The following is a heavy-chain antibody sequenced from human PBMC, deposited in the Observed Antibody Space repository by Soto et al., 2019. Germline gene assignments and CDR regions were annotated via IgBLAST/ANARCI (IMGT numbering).Heavy chain of an antibody. CDR1: GFTFSSYW. D-gene: IGHD2-15*01. CDR3: VRTSLVVAAATREDY. Sequence: EVQLVESGGGLVQPGGSLRLSCAASGFTFSSYWRHWVRQAPGKGLXXXXRINSDGSSTSYADSVKGRFTISRDNAKNTLYLXMNSLRAEDTAVYYCVRTSLVVAAATREDYWGQGTLVTVSS. J-gene: IGHJ4*02. V-gene: IGHV3-74*01. CDR2: INSDGSST.